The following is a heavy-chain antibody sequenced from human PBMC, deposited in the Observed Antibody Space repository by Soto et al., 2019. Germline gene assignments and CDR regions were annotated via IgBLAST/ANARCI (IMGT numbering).Heavy chain of an antibody. CDR1: GFTFSNYA. CDR3: ARGPIGDAAMVTNYFDY. J-gene: IGHJ4*02. Sequence: QVQLVESGGGVVQPGRSLRLSCAASGFTFSNYAIHWVRQAPGKGLEWVAVLSYDGNNIHYADSVKGRFTVSRDNSKNTQFLQMNRLRTEDTALYYCARGPIGDAAMVTNYFDYWGQGTLVTVSS. CDR2: LSYDGNNI. D-gene: IGHD5-18*01. V-gene: IGHV3-30-3*01.